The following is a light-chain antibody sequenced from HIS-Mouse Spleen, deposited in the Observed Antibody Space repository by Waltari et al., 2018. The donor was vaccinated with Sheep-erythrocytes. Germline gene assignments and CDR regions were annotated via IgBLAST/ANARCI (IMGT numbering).Light chain of an antibody. V-gene: IGKV1-5*03. CDR2: KAS. Sequence: DIQMTQSPSTLSASVGDRVTITCRASQSISHWLAWYQQKPGKAPKLLIYKASSLESGVPSRFSGSGSGTEFTLTISSLQPDDFATYYCQQYNSYSTFGQGTKVEIK. CDR1: QSISHW. J-gene: IGKJ1*01. CDR3: QQYNSYST.